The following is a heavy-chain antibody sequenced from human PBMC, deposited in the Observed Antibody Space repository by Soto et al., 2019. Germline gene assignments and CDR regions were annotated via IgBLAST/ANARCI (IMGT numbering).Heavy chain of an antibody. CDR1: GGSFSGYY. V-gene: IGHV4-34*01. CDR3: ARTLPFLEWLPRRRIYGMDV. Sequence: QVQLQQWGAGLLKPSETLSLTCAVYGGSFSGYYWSWIRQPPGKRRERIGEINHSGRTNYNPSLKNRVTISVDTSKDQFSLKLRSVTAADTAVYYCARTLPFLEWLPRRRIYGMDVWGQGTTVTVSS. J-gene: IGHJ6*02. D-gene: IGHD3-3*02. CDR2: INHSGRT.